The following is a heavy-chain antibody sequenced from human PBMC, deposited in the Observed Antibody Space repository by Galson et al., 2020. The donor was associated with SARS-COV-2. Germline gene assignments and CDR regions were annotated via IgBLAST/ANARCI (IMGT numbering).Heavy chain of an antibody. V-gene: IGHV3-23*01. CDR1: GFTFSSYA. D-gene: IGHD6-13*01. CDR2: ISGGGGST. Sequence: GGSLRLSCAASGFTFSSYAMSWVRQAPGKGLEWVSAISGGGGSTFYADSVKGRFTISRDNSKNTLYLQMNSLRAEDTAVYYCAKAGTAGTWNYFEYGGQGPRVTVFS. J-gene: IGHJ4*02. CDR3: AKAGTAGTWNYFEY.